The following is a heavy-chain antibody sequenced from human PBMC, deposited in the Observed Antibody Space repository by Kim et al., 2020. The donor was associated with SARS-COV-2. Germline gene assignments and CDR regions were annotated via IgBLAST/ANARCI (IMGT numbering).Heavy chain of an antibody. CDR2: IKSKTDGGTT. D-gene: IGHD6-19*01. CDR3: TTDRPLGWD. V-gene: IGHV3-15*01. J-gene: IGHJ4*02. Sequence: GGSLRLSCAASGFSFSSVWMIWVRQAPGKGLEYFGRIKSKTDGGTTDYAAPVKGRFTISRDDSTNTLYLQMNSLKTEDTAVYYCTTDRPLGWDWGQGTLVAVS. CDR1: GFSFSSVW.